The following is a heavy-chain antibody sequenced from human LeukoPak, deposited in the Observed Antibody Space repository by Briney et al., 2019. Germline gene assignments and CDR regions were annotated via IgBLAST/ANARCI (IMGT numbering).Heavy chain of an antibody. D-gene: IGHD3-22*01. CDR2: IIPIFGTA. CDR3: ARVPYYDSSGYYSGNDY. Sequence: GASVKVSCKASGGTFSSYAISWVRQAPGQGLEWMGGIIPIFGTANYAQKFQGRVTITADESTSTAYMELSSLRSEDTAVYYCARVPYYDSSGYYSGNDYWGQGTLVTVSS. J-gene: IGHJ4*02. CDR1: GGTFSSYA. V-gene: IGHV1-69*13.